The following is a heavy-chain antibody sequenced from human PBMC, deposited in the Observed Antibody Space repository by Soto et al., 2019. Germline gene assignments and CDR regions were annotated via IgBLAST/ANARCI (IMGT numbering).Heavy chain of an antibody. CDR2: IYSGGTI. V-gene: IGHV3-66*01. CDR1: GFTVTRNY. CDR3: VRDDFGLGIDY. D-gene: IGHD1-26*01. Sequence: GSLRLSCAASGFTVTRNYMSWVRQAPGKGLEWVSIIYSGGTIYYADSVKGRFTISRDNAKNTLYLQMNSLRAEDTAVYYCVRDDFGLGIDYWGLGTLVTVSS. J-gene: IGHJ4*02.